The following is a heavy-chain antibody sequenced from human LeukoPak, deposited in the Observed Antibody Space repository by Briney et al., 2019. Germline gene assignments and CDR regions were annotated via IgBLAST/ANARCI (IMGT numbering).Heavy chain of an antibody. CDR1: GYTFTIYG. CDR3: AREGYYGSGSRHYYYMDV. CDR2: ISTYNGNT. J-gene: IGHJ6*03. Sequence: ASVTVSFTASGYTFTIYGISWVRQAPGQGLEWMGWISTYNGNTNYAQKLQGRVTMTTDTSTSTAYMELRSLRSDDTAVYYCAREGYYGSGSRHYYYMDVWGKGTTVTVSS. D-gene: IGHD3-10*01. V-gene: IGHV1-18*01.